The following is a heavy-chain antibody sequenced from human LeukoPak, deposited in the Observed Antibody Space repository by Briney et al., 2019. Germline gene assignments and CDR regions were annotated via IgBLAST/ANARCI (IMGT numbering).Heavy chain of an antibody. CDR2: INTDGSST. J-gene: IGHJ4*02. Sequence: GGSLRLSCAASGFTFSSYWMHWVRQAPGKGLVWVSRINTDGSSTSYADSVEGRFTISRDNAKNTLYLQMNSLRAEDTAVYYCAPSSLTFSNGWYGYWGQGTLVTVSS. CDR3: APSSLTFSNGWYGY. D-gene: IGHD6-19*01. CDR1: GFTFSSYW. V-gene: IGHV3-74*01.